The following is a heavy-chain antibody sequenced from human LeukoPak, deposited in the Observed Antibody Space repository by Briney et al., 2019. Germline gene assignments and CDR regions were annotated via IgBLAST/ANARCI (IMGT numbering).Heavy chain of an antibody. J-gene: IGHJ4*02. D-gene: IGHD4-17*01. CDR3: ARDLNYGDYPSPPDY. Sequence: ASVKVSCKASGYTFTGYYMHWVRQAPGQGLEWMGWINPNSGGTNYAQKLQGRVTMTTDTSTSTAYMELRSLRSDDTAVYYCARDLNYGDYPSPPDYWGQGTLVTVSS. V-gene: IGHV1-2*02. CDR1: GYTFTGYY. CDR2: INPNSGGT.